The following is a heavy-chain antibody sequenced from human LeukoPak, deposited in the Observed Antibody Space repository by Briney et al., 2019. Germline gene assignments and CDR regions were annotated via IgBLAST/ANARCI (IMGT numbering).Heavy chain of an antibody. V-gene: IGHV4-34*01. D-gene: IGHD3-10*01. CDR3: ARGRGHYGPLWN. CDR2: INHSGST. CDR1: GGSFSGYY. Sequence: PSETLSLTCAVYGGSFSGYYWSWIRQPPGKGLGWIGEINHSGSTNYNPSLKSRVTISVDTSKNQFSLKLSSVTAADTAVYYCARGRGHYGPLWNWGQGTLVTVTS. J-gene: IGHJ4*02.